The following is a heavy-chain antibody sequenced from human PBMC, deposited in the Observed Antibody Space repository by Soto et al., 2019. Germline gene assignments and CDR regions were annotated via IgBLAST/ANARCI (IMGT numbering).Heavy chain of an antibody. Sequence: PGGSLRLSCAASGFTFSSYGMHWVRQAPGKGLEWVAVISYDGSNKYYADSVKGRFTISRDNSKNTLYLQRNSLRAEDTALYYCAKDIGGGYSRGWSGLFDYWGQGTLGTVSS. V-gene: IGHV3-30*18. CDR2: ISYDGSNK. CDR3: AKDIGGGYSRGWSGLFDY. CDR1: GFTFSSYG. J-gene: IGHJ4*02. D-gene: IGHD6-19*01.